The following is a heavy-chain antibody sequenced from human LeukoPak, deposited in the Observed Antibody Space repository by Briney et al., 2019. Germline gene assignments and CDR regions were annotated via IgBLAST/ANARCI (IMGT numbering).Heavy chain of an antibody. V-gene: IGHV1-24*01. CDR1: GYTLTELS. J-gene: IGHJ6*02. D-gene: IGHD5/OR15-5a*01. CDR2: FGPEDGET. CDR3: ATVLPFYDSRYYYYGMDV. Sequence: ASVKVSCKVSGYTLTELSMHWVRQAPGKGLEWMGGFGPEDGETIYAQKFQGRVTMTEDTSTDTAYMELSSLRSEDTAVYYCATVLPFYDSRYYYYGMDVWGQGTTVTVSS.